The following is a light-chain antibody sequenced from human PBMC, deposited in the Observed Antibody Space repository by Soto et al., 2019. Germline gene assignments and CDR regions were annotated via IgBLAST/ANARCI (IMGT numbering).Light chain of an antibody. CDR3: KQYHSYWT. CDR1: QNIRSW. J-gene: IGKJ1*01. Sequence: DFQMHQSQSTLSASVGERSTITGRASQNIRSWLAWFQQKPGKAPKLLIYDASSLESGVPQRFSGSGSGTEFTLTISSLQTDDFSTYYCKQYHSYWTFGQGTKVDIK. CDR2: DAS. V-gene: IGKV1-5*01.